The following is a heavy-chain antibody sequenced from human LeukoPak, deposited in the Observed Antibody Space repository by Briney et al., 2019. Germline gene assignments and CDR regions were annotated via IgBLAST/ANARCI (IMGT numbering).Heavy chain of an antibody. V-gene: IGHV4-34*01. CDR2: INHSGST. Sequence: SETLSLTCAVYGGSFSGYYWSWIRQPPGKGLEWIGEINHSGSTNYNPSLKSRVTISVDRSKNQFSLKLSSVTAADRAVYYCARAPDYGGNGIDYWGQGTLVTVSS. CDR1: GGSFSGYY. J-gene: IGHJ4*02. CDR3: ARAPDYGGNGIDY. D-gene: IGHD4-23*01.